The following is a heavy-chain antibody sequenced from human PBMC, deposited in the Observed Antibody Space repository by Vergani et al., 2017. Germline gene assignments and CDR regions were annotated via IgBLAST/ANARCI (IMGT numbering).Heavy chain of an antibody. D-gene: IGHD4-11*01. Sequence: QVQLVQSGAEVKKPGSSVKVSCKASGGTFSSYAISWVRQAPGQGLEWMGGIIPIFGTANYAQKFQGRVTITADESTSTAYMELSSLRSEDTAVYYCERARGAVTTMEAYYYYMDVWGKGTTVTVSS. V-gene: IGHV1-69*01. CDR1: GGTFSSYA. J-gene: IGHJ6*03. CDR3: ERARGAVTTMEAYYYYMDV. CDR2: IIPIFGTA.